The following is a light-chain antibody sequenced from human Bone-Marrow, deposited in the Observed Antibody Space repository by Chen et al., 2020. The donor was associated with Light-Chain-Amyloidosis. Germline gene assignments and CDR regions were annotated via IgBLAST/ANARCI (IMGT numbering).Light chain of an antibody. V-gene: IGKV1-5*01. CDR1: QSISSW. Sequence: DIQMTQSPSTLSASVGDRVTITCRASQSISSWLAWYQQKPGKAPKLLIYDAACLESGVPSRFSRSGSGTEFTLTISSLQPDDFATYYYQEYNSCSQAFGQGTKLESK. J-gene: IGKJ2*01. CDR2: DAA. CDR3: QEYNSCSQA.